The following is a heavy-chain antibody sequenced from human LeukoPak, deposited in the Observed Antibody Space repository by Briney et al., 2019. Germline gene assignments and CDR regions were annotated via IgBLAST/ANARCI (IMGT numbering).Heavy chain of an antibody. CDR3: AKDLDGDSTYYYGMDV. D-gene: IGHD4-17*01. J-gene: IGHJ6*02. CDR1: GFTFSSYG. CDR2: ISYDGSNK. V-gene: IGHV3-30*18. Sequence: PGGSLRLSCAASGFTFSSYGMHWVRQAPGKGLEWVAVISYDGSNKYYADSVKGRFTISGDNSKNTLYLQMNSLRAEDTAVYYCAKDLDGDSTYYYGMDVWGQGTTVTVSS.